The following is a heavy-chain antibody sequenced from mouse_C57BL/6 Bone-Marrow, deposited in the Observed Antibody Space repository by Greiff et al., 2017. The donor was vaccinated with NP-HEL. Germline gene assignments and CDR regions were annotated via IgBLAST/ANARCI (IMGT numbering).Heavy chain of an antibody. J-gene: IGHJ3*01. CDR1: GFTFSDYG. CDR2: ISSGSSTI. CDR3: ARVDYDYGFAY. Sequence: EVMLVESGGGLVKPGGSLKLSCAASGFTFSDYGMHWVRQAPEKGLEWVAYISSGSSTIYYADTVKGRFTISRDNAKNTLFLQMTSLRSEDTAMYYCARVDYDYGFAYWGQGTLVTVSA. D-gene: IGHD2-4*01. V-gene: IGHV5-17*01.